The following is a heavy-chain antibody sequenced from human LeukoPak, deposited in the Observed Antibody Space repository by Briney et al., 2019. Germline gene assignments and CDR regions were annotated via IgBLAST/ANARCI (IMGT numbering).Heavy chain of an antibody. CDR2: INPSGGGT. J-gene: IGHJ4*02. CDR3: ARDLQWSGSYLVEDY. Sequence: PGGSLRLSCAASGYTFTSYYMHWVRQAPGQGLEWMGIINPSGGGTSYAQKFQGRVTMTRDMSTSTVYMELSSLRSEDTAVYYCARDLQWSGSYLVEDYWGQGTLVTVSS. V-gene: IGHV1-46*01. CDR1: GYTFTSYY. D-gene: IGHD3-10*01.